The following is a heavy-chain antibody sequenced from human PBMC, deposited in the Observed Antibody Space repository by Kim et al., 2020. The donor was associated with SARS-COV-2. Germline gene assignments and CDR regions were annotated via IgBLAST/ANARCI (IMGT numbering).Heavy chain of an antibody. D-gene: IGHD6-19*01. Sequence: SETLSLTCGVSNGSFSGYFWAWIRQTPGRGLEWIGEINRRGTTNYNPSLKSRVTLSVDTSKSQLYLKVNSLTAADTATYDCARAVGGPIGAFDIWGQGALVTVAS. CDR3: ARAVGGPIGAFDI. CDR2: INRRGTT. CDR1: NGSFSGYF. J-gene: IGHJ3*02. V-gene: IGHV4-34*01.